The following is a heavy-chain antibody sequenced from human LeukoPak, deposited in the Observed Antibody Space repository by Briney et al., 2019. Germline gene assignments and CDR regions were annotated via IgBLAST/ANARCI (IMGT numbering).Heavy chain of an antibody. J-gene: IGHJ4*02. CDR2: INHSGST. Sequence: SETLSLTYAVYGGSFSGYYWSWIRQPPGKGLEWIGEINHSGSTNYNTSLKSRVTISVDTSKNQFSLKLSSVTAADTAVYYCARDTMVRGVADYWGQGTLVTVS. V-gene: IGHV4-34*01. CDR3: ARDTMVRGVADY. D-gene: IGHD3-10*01. CDR1: GGSFSGYY.